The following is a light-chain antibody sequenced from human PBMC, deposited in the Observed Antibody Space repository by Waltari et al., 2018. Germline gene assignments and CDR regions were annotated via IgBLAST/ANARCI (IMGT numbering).Light chain of an antibody. V-gene: IGKV4-1*01. Sequence: DIVLTQSPHSLAVSLGERATINCKSSQSVLSRSNNKNYLGWYQQKRGQPPKLLITWASTRESGVPDRFSGSGSGTDFTLTISVLQAEDVAVYFCQQCYTFPYTFGQGTQLEIK. CDR1: QSVLSRSNNKNY. CDR3: QQCYTFPYT. J-gene: IGKJ2*01. CDR2: WAS.